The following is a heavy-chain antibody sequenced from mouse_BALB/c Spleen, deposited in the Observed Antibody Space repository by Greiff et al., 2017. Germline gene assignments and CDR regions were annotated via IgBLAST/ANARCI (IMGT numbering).Heavy chain of an antibody. J-gene: IGHJ4*01. Sequence: EVKLMESGGGLVKPGGSLKLSCAASGFTFSSYAMSWVRQSPEKRLEWVAEISSGGSYTYYPDTVTGRFTISRDNAKNTLYLEMSSLRSEDTAMYYCARDDYDLYYAMDYWGQGTSVTVSS. V-gene: IGHV5-9-4*01. D-gene: IGHD2-4*01. CDR3: ARDDYDLYYAMDY. CDR2: ISSGGSYT. CDR1: GFTFSSYA.